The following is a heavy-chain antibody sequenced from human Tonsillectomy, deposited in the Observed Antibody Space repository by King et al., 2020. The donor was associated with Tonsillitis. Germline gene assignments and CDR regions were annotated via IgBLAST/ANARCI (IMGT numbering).Heavy chain of an antibody. CDR2: INQSGNT. Sequence: VQLQQWGAGLLKPSETLSLTCAVYGASFNSYYWSWIRQPPGKGLEWIGDINQSGNTNYNPSLKRRVTISIDTSKNQFSLRLDSVTAADTALYYCARGRRARYFDLWGRGTLVTVSS. CDR3: ARGRRARYFDL. V-gene: IGHV4-34*01. J-gene: IGHJ2*01. CDR1: GASFNSYY.